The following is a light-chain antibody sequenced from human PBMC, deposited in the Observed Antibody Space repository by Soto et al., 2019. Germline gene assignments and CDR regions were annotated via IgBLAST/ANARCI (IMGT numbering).Light chain of an antibody. J-gene: IGLJ2*01. CDR2: GNF. CDR3: SSYAGSNNLV. CDR1: GSNIGASYD. Sequence: QAVVTQPTSVSGAPGQRVTISCAGYGSNIGASYDVHWYQQLPGTAPKLLIYGNFNRPSGVPDRFSGSKSGTSASLVITGLQAEDEADYYCSSYAGSNNLVFGGGTQLTVL. V-gene: IGLV1-40*01.